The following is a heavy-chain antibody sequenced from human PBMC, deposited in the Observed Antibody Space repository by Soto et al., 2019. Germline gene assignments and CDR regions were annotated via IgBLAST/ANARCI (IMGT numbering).Heavy chain of an antibody. CDR3: ARDDGSGSSPFDC. D-gene: IGHD1-26*01. CDR2: ISYDGSNK. Sequence: GGSLRLSCAASGFTFSSYAMHWVRQAPGKGLEWVAVISYDGSNKYYADSVKGRFTISRDNSKNTLYLQMSSLTAEDTAVYYCARDDGSGSSPFDCWGQGTLVNVSS. CDR1: GFTFSSYA. J-gene: IGHJ4*02. V-gene: IGHV3-30*15.